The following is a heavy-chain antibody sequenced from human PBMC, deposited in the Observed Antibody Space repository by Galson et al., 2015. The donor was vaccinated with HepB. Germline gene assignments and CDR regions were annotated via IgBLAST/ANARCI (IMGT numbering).Heavy chain of an antibody. V-gene: IGHV1-58*02. CDR1: GFTFTSSA. D-gene: IGHD6-13*01. CDR3: ATEFSSWYLDY. J-gene: IGHJ4*02. CDR2: IAVGSGNT. Sequence: SCKASGFTFTSSAMQWVRQARGQRLEWIGWIAVGSGNTNYAQKFQERVTITRDMSTSTAYMELSSLRSEDTAVYYCATEFSSWYLDYWGQGTLVTVSS.